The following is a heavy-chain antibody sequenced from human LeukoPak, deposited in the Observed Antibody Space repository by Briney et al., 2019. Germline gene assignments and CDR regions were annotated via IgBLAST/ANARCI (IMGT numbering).Heavy chain of an antibody. CDR3: ARVHAVRYNWNPDLFDY. CDR1: GYTFTSYG. CDR2: ISAYNGNT. Sequence: ASVKVSCKASGYTFTSYGISWVRQAPGQGLEWMGWISAYNGNTNYAQKLQGRVTMTTDTSTSTAYMELRSLRPDDTAVYYCARVHAVRYNWNPDLFDYWGQGTLVTVSS. J-gene: IGHJ4*02. V-gene: IGHV1-18*01. D-gene: IGHD1-1*01.